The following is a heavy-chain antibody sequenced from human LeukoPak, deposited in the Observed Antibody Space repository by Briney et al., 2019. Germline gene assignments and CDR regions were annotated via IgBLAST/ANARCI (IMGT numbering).Heavy chain of an antibody. CDR2: IKSKTDGGTT. J-gene: IGHJ4*02. Sequence: GGSLRLSCAVSGFTFTSYAMTWVRQAPGKGLEWVGRIKSKTDGGTTDYAAPVKGRFTISRDDSKNTLYLQMNSLKTEDTAVYYCTTGTDYGGNSGVGYFDYWGQGTLVTVSS. V-gene: IGHV3-15*01. D-gene: IGHD4-23*01. CDR1: GFTFTSYA. CDR3: TTGTDYGGNSGVGYFDY.